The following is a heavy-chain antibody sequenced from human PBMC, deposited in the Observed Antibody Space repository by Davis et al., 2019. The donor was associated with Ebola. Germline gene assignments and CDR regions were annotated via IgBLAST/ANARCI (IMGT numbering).Heavy chain of an antibody. CDR2: IIPIFGTA. CDR3: ARDLRRIFGVVPYYYGMDV. CDR1: GGTFSSYA. Sequence: AASVKVSCKASGGTFSSYAISWVRQAPGQGLEWMGGIIPIFGTANYAQKLQGRVTMTTDTSTSTAYMELRSLRSDDTAVYYCARDLRRIFGVVPYYYGMDVWGQGTTVTVSS. V-gene: IGHV1-69*05. D-gene: IGHD3-3*02. J-gene: IGHJ6*02.